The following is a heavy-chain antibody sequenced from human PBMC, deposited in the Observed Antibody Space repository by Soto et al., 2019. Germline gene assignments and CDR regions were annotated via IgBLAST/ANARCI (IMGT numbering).Heavy chain of an antibody. CDR3: AGGIAARPLGY. Sequence: QLQLQESGSGMVKPSQTLSLTCAVSGGSISSGGYSWSWIRQPPGKGLEWIGYIYHSGSTYYNPYLKSRGIISVYRSKNQFSRRLSSVTAADTAVYYCAGGIAARPLGYWGQGTLVTVSS. V-gene: IGHV4-30-2*01. CDR2: IYHSGST. D-gene: IGHD6-6*01. J-gene: IGHJ4*02. CDR1: GGSISSGGYS.